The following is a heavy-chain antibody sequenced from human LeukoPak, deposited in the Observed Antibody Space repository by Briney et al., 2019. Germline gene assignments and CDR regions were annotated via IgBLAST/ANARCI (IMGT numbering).Heavy chain of an antibody. J-gene: IGHJ3*02. Sequence: GGSLRLSCAASGFTSSSYGMHWVRQAPGKGLEWVAVISYDGSNKYYADSVKGRFTISRDNSKNTLYLQMNSLRAEDTAVYYCAKPSFYDSSGGAFDIWGQGTMVTVSS. D-gene: IGHD3-22*01. V-gene: IGHV3-30*18. CDR1: GFTSSSYG. CDR2: ISYDGSNK. CDR3: AKPSFYDSSGGAFDI.